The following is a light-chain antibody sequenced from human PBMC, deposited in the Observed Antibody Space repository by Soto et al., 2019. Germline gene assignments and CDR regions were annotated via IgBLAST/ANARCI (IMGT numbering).Light chain of an antibody. CDR3: QQSYTTPPIT. Sequence: IQMTQTTSSLSASVGDRVTITCRASQDISSFLNWYQQRPGKAPKLLIHDASSLQGGVPSRFRGSGSGTDFTLTISSLQPEDFATYYCQQSYTTPPITFGQGTLPEIK. J-gene: IGKJ5*01. CDR1: QDISSF. V-gene: IGKV1-39*01. CDR2: DAS.